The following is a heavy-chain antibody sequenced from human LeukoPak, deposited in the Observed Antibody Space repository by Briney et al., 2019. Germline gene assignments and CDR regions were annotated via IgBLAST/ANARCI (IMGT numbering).Heavy chain of an antibody. Sequence: GGSLRLSCAASGFTFSSCSMNWVRQAPGKGLEWVSYISSSSSTIYYADSVKGRFTISRDNAKNSLYLQMNSLRAEDTAVYYCARGRSDAGTDYWGQGTLVTVSS. CDR1: GFTFSSCS. D-gene: IGHD6-13*01. CDR2: ISSSSSTI. CDR3: ARGRSDAGTDY. V-gene: IGHV3-48*01. J-gene: IGHJ4*02.